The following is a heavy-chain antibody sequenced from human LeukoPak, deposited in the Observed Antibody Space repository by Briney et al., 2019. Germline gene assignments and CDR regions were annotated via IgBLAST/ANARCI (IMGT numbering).Heavy chain of an antibody. J-gene: IGHJ3*02. CDR2: INSDGSST. CDR1: GFTFSSYW. D-gene: IGHD1-26*01. Sequence: GGSLRLSCAASGFTFSSYWMHWVRQAPGKGLVWVSGINSDGSSTRYADSVKGRFTISRDDSKNSLYLQMNSLKTEDTAVYYCAGPVGATTVRAFDIWGQGTMVTVSS. V-gene: IGHV3-74*01. CDR3: AGPVGATTVRAFDI.